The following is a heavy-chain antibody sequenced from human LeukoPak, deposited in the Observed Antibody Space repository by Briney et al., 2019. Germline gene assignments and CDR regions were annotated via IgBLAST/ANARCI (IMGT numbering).Heavy chain of an antibody. CDR1: GFTFSSYA. CDR2: ISYDGSNK. Sequence: GRSLRLSCAASGFTFSSYAMHWVRQAPGKGLEWVAVISYDGSNKYYADSVKGRFTISRDNSKNTLYLQMNSLRAEDTAVYYCAREEWELRHDAFDIWGQGTMVTVSS. D-gene: IGHD1-26*01. CDR3: AREEWELRHDAFDI. V-gene: IGHV3-30-3*01. J-gene: IGHJ3*02.